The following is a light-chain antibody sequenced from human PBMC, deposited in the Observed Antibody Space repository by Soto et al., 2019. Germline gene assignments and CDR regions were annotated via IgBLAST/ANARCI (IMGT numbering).Light chain of an antibody. CDR3: QQYNRYLHT. CDR2: GAS. J-gene: IGKJ2*01. Sequence: DIQMTQSPSTLSASVGARVTITCRPSQSIGHWLAWYQQKPGKAPKVLIYGASSLESGVPSRFSGSGSGTEFTLTISSLQPDDFATYYCQQYNRYLHTFGEGTKLEIK. V-gene: IGKV1-5*03. CDR1: QSIGHW.